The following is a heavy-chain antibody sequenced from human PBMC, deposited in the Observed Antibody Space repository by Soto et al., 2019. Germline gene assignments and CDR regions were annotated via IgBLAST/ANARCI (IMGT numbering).Heavy chain of an antibody. CDR2: VNPNSGNA. CDR1: GYTFPSYD. J-gene: IGHJ4*02. D-gene: IGHD4-17*01. CDR3: ARGIGETYGDLGGVDY. V-gene: IGHV1-8*01. Sequence: QVQLVQSGAEVKKPGASVKVSCKASGYTFPSYDINWVGQATGQGFEGMGWVNPNSGNAGYEQKFQGSVSMTWNTSISTAYMELSSLRSEDTAAYYCARGIGETYGDLGGVDYWGQGTLVTVSS.